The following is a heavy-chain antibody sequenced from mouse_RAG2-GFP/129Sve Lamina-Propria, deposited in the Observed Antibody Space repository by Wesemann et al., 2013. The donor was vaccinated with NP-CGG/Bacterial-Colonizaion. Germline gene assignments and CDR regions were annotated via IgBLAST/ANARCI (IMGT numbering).Heavy chain of an antibody. J-gene: IGHJ3*01. D-gene: IGHD2-3*01. CDR3: AREGVYDGYLVPFAY. V-gene: IGHV1-82*01. Sequence: QVQLQQSGPELVKPGASVKISCKASGYAFSSSWMNWVKQRPGKGLEWIGRIYPGDGDTNYNGKFKGKATLTADKSSSTAYMQLSSLTSEDSAVYFCAREGVYDGYLVPFAYWGQGTLVTVSA. CDR2: IYPGDGDT. CDR1: GYAFSSSW.